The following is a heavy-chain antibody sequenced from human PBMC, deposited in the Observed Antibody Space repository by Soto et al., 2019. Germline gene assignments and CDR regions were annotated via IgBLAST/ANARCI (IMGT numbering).Heavy chain of an antibody. Sequence: GGSQSLSSASSGGTFSSYARSLVRQETGKGLEWVANIKQDGSEKYYVDSVKGRFTISRDNAKNSLYLQMNSLRAEDTAVYYCAREPCSGGSCYYYYGMDVWGQGTTVTVS. D-gene: IGHD2-15*01. V-gene: IGHV3-7*03. CDR1: GGTFSSYA. CDR3: AREPCSGGSCYYYYGMDV. CDR2: IKQDGSEK. J-gene: IGHJ6*02.